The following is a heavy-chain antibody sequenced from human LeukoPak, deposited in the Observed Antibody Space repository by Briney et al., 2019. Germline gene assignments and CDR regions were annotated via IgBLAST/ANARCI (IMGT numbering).Heavy chain of an antibody. CDR1: GDSVSSNSAS. D-gene: IGHD6-19*01. Sequence: SQTLSLTCAISGDSVSSNSASWYWIRQSPSRGLEWLGRTYYRSKWYNDYAVSVKSRITINPDTSKNQFSLQLNSVSPEDTAMYWCAREGVAGDNWFDPWGQGTLVTVSS. J-gene: IGHJ5*02. CDR3: AREGVAGDNWFDP. CDR2: TYYRSKWYN. V-gene: IGHV6-1*01.